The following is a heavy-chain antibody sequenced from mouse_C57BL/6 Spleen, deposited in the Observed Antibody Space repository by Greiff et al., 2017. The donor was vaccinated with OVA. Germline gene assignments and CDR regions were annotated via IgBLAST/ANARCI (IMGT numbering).Heavy chain of an antibody. CDR3: ARVGLPRYAMDY. CDR1: GYAFSSSW. D-gene: IGHD3-1*01. V-gene: IGHV1-82*01. Sequence: QVQLQQSGPELVQPGASVKISCKASGYAFSSSWMNWVKQRPGKGLEWIGRIYPGAGDTNYNGKFKGKATLTADKSSSTAYMQLSSLTSEDSAVYYCARVGLPRYAMDYWGQGTSVTVSS. CDR2: IYPGAGDT. J-gene: IGHJ4*01.